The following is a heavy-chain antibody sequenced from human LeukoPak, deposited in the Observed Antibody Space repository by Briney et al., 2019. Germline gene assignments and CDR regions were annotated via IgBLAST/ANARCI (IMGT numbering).Heavy chain of an antibody. Sequence: GGSLRLSCAASGFTFSSYGMHWVRQAPGKGLEWVAFIRYDGSNKYYADSVKGRFTISRDNSKNTLYLQMNSLRAEDTAVYYCAKESGDYMGYCSSTSCYNPPLDYWGQGTLVTVSS. CDR2: IRYDGSNK. D-gene: IGHD2-2*02. CDR3: AKESGDYMGYCSSTSCYNPPLDY. CDR1: GFTFSSYG. J-gene: IGHJ4*02. V-gene: IGHV3-30*02.